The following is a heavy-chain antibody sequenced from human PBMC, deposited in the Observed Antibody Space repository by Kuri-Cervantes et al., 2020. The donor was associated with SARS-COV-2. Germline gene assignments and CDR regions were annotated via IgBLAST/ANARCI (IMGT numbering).Heavy chain of an antibody. Sequence: SETLSLTCAVYGGSFSGYYWSWIRQPPGKGLEWIGSIYHSGSTCYNPSLKSRVTISVDTSKNQFSLKLSSVTAADTAVYYCAREGGSRYHDAFDIWGQGTMVTVSS. J-gene: IGHJ3*02. CDR3: AREGGSRYHDAFDI. CDR1: GGSFSGYY. V-gene: IGHV4-34*01. CDR2: IYHSGST. D-gene: IGHD2-15*01.